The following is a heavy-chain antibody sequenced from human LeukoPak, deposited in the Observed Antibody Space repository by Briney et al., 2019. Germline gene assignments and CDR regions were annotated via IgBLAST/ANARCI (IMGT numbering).Heavy chain of an antibody. Sequence: PGGSLGLSCSVSGFTFSTYAMHWVRQAPGKGLEYVSAISSNGDNTYYADSVKGRFTISRDNSKNTLYLQMSSLRADDTAVYYCVRGTGYWGQGTLVTVSS. CDR2: ISSNGDNT. CDR1: GFTFSTYA. V-gene: IGHV3-64D*06. CDR3: VRGTGY. J-gene: IGHJ4*02.